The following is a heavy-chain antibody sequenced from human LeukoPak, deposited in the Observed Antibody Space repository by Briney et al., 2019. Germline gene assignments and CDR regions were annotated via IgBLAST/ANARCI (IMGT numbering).Heavy chain of an antibody. CDR3: DPQRYSRTGGYFDY. CDR1: GFTFSNYG. Sequence: PGGSLRLSCAASGFTFSNYGMHWVRQAPGRGLEWVAFISYDGSNKYYADSVKGRFTISRDNSKNTLYLQMNSLRAEDTAVYAKDPQRYSRTGGYFDYWGQGTLVTVSS. J-gene: IGHJ4*02. V-gene: IGHV3-30*03. D-gene: IGHD6-13*01. CDR2: ISYDGSNK.